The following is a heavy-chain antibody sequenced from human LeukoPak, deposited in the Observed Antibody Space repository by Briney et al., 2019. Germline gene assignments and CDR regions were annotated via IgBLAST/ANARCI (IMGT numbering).Heavy chain of an antibody. D-gene: IGHD3-10*01. CDR2: ISGSGGST. Sequence: GGSLRLSCAASGFTFSSYAMSWVRQAPGKGLEWVSAISGSGGSTYYADSVKGRFTISRDNSKNTLYLQMNSLRAEDTAVYYCAKVKITMVQGVSWFDPWGQGTLVTVSS. V-gene: IGHV3-23*01. CDR3: AKVKITMVQGVSWFDP. CDR1: GFTFSSYA. J-gene: IGHJ5*02.